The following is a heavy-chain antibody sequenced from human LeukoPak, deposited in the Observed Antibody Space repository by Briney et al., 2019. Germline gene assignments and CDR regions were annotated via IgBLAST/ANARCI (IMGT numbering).Heavy chain of an antibody. CDR3: ARGGGYSGPDLPEYDSSGYYGGDFDY. CDR2: IYTSGST. J-gene: IGHJ4*02. V-gene: IGHV4-61*02. D-gene: IGHD3-22*01. CDR1: GVSISSGRYY. Sequence: SQTLSLTCTVSGVSISSGRYYWSWVRQPAGKGLEWIGRIYTSGSTNYNPSLKSRVTISVDTSKNQFSLKLSSVTAADTAVYYCARGGGYSGPDLPEYDSSGYYGGDFDYWGQGTLVTVSS.